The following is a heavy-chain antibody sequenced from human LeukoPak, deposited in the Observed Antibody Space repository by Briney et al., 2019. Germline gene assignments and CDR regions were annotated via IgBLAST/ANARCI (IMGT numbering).Heavy chain of an antibody. J-gene: IGHJ4*02. D-gene: IGHD3-22*01. CDR1: GYTFTGYY. CDR3: ARVAYYYDSRRYYYV. V-gene: IGHV1-2*06. Sequence: ASVKVSCKASGYTFTGYYMHWVRQAPGQGLEWMGRINPNSGGTNYAQKFQGRVTMTRDTSISTAYMELSRLRSDDTAVYYCARVAYYYDSRRYYYVWGQGTLVTVSS. CDR2: INPNSGGT.